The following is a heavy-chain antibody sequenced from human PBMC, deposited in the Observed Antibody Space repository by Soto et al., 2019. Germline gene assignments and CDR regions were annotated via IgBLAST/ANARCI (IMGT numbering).Heavy chain of an antibody. V-gene: IGHV3-74*03. J-gene: IGHJ6*02. CDR1: GFSLSSYW. Sequence: EVQLVESGGGLVQPGGSLRLSCAASGFSLSSYWMHCVRQAPGKGLVWVSRLHNDGSTTTYADSVKGRFTISRDNAKNTLYLQMSSLRAEDTAVYYCARELPTTIRGGYYYSYGMDVWGQGTTVTVSS. CDR2: LHNDGSTT. CDR3: ARELPTTIRGGYYYSYGMDV. D-gene: IGHD2-2*02.